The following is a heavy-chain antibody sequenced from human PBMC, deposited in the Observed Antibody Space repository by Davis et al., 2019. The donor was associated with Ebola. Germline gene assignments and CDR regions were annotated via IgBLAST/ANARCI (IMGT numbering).Heavy chain of an antibody. J-gene: IGHJ6*02. CDR3: ARGRGSMVQGVIRGYYYYGMDV. V-gene: IGHV1-69*04. CDR2: IIPILGIA. CDR1: GGTFSSYA. D-gene: IGHD3-10*01. Sequence: SVKVSCKASGGTFSSYAISWVRQAPGQGLEWMGRIIPILGIANYAQMFQGRVTITADKSTSTAYMELSSLRSEDTAVYYCARGRGSMVQGVIRGYYYYGMDVWGQGTTVTVSS.